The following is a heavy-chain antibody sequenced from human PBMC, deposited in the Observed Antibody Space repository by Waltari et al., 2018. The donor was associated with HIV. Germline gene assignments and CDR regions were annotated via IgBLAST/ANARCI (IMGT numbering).Heavy chain of an antibody. CDR3: AKGASGWSPGY. V-gene: IGHV3-30*18. CDR2: ISYHGDDK. D-gene: IGHD6-19*01. CDR1: GFTFSSYA. J-gene: IGHJ4*02. Sequence: QGHLVASGGGVVTHGGSLRLSCAASGFTFSSYAMHWVRQAPGKGLEWVAVISYHGDDKYYANSVKGRFTISRDNSKNTLYLQMNSLRAEDTAVYYCAKGASGWSPGYWGQGTLVTVSS.